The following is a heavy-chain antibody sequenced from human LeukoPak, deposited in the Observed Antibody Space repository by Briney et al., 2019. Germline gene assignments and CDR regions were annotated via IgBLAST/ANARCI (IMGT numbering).Heavy chain of an antibody. Sequence: GGSLRLSCAASGFTFSSYWMSWVRQAPGKGLEWVANIKQDGSEKYYVDSVKGRFTISRDNAKNSLYLQMNSLRAEDTAVYYCARDWDGYNPHFDYWGQGTLVTVSS. V-gene: IGHV3-7*01. J-gene: IGHJ4*02. CDR2: IKQDGSEK. CDR1: GFTFSSYW. CDR3: ARDWDGYNPHFDY. D-gene: IGHD5-24*01.